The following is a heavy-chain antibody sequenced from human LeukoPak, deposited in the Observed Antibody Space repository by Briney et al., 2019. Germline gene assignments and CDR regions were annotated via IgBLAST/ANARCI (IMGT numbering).Heavy chain of an antibody. V-gene: IGHV6-1*01. CDR3: ARDRPSMVGATGGFDY. Sequence: SQTLSLTCAISGDSVSSNSAAWNWIRQSPSRGLEWLGRTYYRSKWYNDYAVSVKSRITINPDTSKNQFSLQLNSETPEDTAVYYCARDRPSMVGATGGFDYWGQGTLVTASS. J-gene: IGHJ4*02. CDR1: GDSVSSNSAA. D-gene: IGHD1-26*01. CDR2: TYYRSKWYN.